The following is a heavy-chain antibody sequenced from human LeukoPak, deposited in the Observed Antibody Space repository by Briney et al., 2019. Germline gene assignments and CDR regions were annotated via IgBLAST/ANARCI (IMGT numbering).Heavy chain of an antibody. V-gene: IGHV3-48*01. Sequence: GGSLRLSCAASGFTFSSYGMSWVRQAPGKGLEWVSHISSSGSTTYYADSVKGRFTISRDNARNSLYLQMNSLRAEDTAVYYCASGVDYWGQGTLVTVSS. J-gene: IGHJ4*02. CDR3: ASGVDY. CDR1: GFTFSSYG. CDR2: ISSSGSTT.